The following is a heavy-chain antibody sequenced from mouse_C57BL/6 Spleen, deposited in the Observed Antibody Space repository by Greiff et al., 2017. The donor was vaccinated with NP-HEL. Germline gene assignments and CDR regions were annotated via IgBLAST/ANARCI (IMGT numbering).Heavy chain of an antibody. CDR1: GYAFSSSW. Sequence: VQLQQSGPELVKPGASVKISCKASGYAFSSSWMNWVKQRPGKGLGWIGRIYPGDGDTNYNGKFKGKATLTADKSSSTAYMQLSSLTSEDSAVYFCARQVATRYFDVWGTGTTVTVSS. J-gene: IGHJ1*03. CDR2: IYPGDGDT. V-gene: IGHV1-82*01. CDR3: ARQVATRYFDV. D-gene: IGHD1-1*01.